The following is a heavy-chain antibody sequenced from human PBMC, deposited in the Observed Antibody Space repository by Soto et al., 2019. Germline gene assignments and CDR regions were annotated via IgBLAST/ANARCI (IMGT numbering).Heavy chain of an antibody. Sequence: SETLSLTCTVSGGSISSYYWSWIRQPPGKGLEWIGYIYYSGSTNYNPSLKSRVTISVDTSKNQFSLKLSSVTAADTAVYYCARGSAKSGSWYDYYSYYGMDVWGQGTTVTVSS. CDR1: GGSISSYY. D-gene: IGHD6-13*01. J-gene: IGHJ6*02. V-gene: IGHV4-59*01. CDR3: ARGSAKSGSWYDYYSYYGMDV. CDR2: IYYSGST.